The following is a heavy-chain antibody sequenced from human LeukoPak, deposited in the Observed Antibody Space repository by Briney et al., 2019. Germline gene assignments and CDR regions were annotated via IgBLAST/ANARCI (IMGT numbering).Heavy chain of an antibody. CDR1: GFTVSSSY. CDR2: IYSGGST. CDR3: AKDKRVVPAAITFDY. J-gene: IGHJ4*02. Sequence: PGGSLRLSCAASGFTVSSSYMSWVRQAPGKGLEWVSVIYSGGSTYYADSVKGRFTISRDNSKNTLYLQMNSLRAEDTAVYYCAKDKRVVPAAITFDYWGQGTLVTVSS. D-gene: IGHD2-2*02. V-gene: IGHV3-66*01.